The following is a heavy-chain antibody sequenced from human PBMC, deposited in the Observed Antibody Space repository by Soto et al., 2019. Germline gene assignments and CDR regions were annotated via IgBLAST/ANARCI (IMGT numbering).Heavy chain of an antibody. CDR1: GFTFTSSA. CDR2: IVVGSGNT. Sequence: QMQLVQSGPEVKKPGTSVKVSCKASGFTFTSSAVQWVRQARGQRLEWIGWIVVGSGNTNYAQKFQERVTITRDMSTSTAYMELSRLRAEETAGYYRADDGYSSRWYVHFFDYWGQGTLVTASS. J-gene: IGHJ4*02. V-gene: IGHV1-58*01. D-gene: IGHD6-13*01. CDR3: ADDGYSSRWYVHFFDY.